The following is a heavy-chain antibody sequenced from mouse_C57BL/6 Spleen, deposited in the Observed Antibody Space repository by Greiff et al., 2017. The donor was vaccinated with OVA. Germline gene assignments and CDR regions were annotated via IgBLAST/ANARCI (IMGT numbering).Heavy chain of an antibody. CDR3: ARNHDGLGYFDV. CDR2: IDPSDSET. V-gene: IGHV1-52*01. Sequence: QVQLQQPGAELVRPGSSVKLSCKASGYTFTSYWMHWVKQRPIQGLEWIGNIDPSDSETHYNQKFKDKATLTVDKSSSTAYMQLSSLTSEDSAVYYCARNHDGLGYFDVGGTGTTVTVSS. D-gene: IGHD2-3*01. J-gene: IGHJ1*03. CDR1: GYTFTSYW.